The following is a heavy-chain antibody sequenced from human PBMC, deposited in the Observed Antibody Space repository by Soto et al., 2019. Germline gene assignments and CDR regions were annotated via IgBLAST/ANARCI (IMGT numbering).Heavy chain of an antibody. V-gene: IGHV1-58*02. CDR1: GFTFTSSA. CDR3: AAEGDSSGWYGGRMDV. D-gene: IGHD6-19*01. CDR2: IVVGSGNT. Sequence: ASVKVSFKASGFTFTSSAMQWVRQARGQRLEWIGWIVVGSGNTNYAQKFQERVTITRDMSTSTAYMELSSLRSEDTAVYYCAAEGDSSGWYGGRMDVWGKGTTVTVSS. J-gene: IGHJ6*03.